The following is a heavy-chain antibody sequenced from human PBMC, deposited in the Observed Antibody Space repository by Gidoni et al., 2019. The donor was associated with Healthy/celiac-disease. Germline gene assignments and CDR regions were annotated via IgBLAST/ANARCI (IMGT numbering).Heavy chain of an antibody. CDR1: GGTFSSYA. CDR3: ARAPWIQLWIRYYYYGMDV. D-gene: IGHD5-18*01. Sequence: QVQLVQSGAEVKKPGSSVKVSCKASGGTFSSYAISWVRQAPGQGLEWMGGIIPIFGIANYAQKFQGRVTITADKSTSTAYMELSSLRSEDTAVYYCARAPWIQLWIRYYYYGMDVWGQGTTVTVSS. V-gene: IGHV1-69*17. CDR2: IIPIFGIA. J-gene: IGHJ6*02.